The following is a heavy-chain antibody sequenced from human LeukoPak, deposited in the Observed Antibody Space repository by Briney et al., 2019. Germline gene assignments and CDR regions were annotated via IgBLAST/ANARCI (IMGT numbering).Heavy chain of an antibody. J-gene: IGHJ4*02. D-gene: IGHD1-26*01. Sequence: ASVKVSCKASGYTFTSYDINWVRQATGQRLESMGWMNPNSGNTGYAQKFQGRVTMTRNTSISTAYMELSSLRSEDTAVYYCARGVSGRFNVPLRTYYFDYWGQGTLVTVST. CDR3: ARGVSGRFNVPLRTYYFDY. CDR1: GYTFTSYD. V-gene: IGHV1-8*01. CDR2: MNPNSGNT.